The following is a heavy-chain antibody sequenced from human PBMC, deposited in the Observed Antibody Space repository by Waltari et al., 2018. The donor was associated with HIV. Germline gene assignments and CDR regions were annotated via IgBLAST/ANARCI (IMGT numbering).Heavy chain of an antibody. J-gene: IGHJ5*02. CDR2: ISSSGSFI. CDR1: RFPFSAYR. V-gene: IGHV3-21*02. CDR3: ARDSRGTSWSLNWFDP. Sequence: EVQLVDSGGGLVKPGGSLRLSCAPSRFPFSAYRMNWVRQSPGKGLEWVSSISSSGSFIYYADSVKGRFTISRDNAQNSMYLQMNNLRADDSAMYYCARDSRGTSWSLNWFDPWGQGTLVTVSS. D-gene: IGHD6-13*01.